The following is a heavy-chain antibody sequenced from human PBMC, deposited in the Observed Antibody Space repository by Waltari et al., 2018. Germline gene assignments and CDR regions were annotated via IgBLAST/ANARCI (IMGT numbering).Heavy chain of an antibody. CDR2: ISSSSSYI. CDR1: GLPFSSSR. Sequence: VQLVASGGGVVQPGRSLRLSCAASGLPFSSSRMNWVRQAPGKGLEWVSSISSSSSYIYYADSVKGRFTVSRDNAKNSLYLQMNSLRVEDTAVYYCARDWEGDRPNFDYWGQGTLVTVSS. J-gene: IGHJ4*02. CDR3: ARDWEGDRPNFDY. D-gene: IGHD1-26*01. V-gene: IGHV3-21*01.